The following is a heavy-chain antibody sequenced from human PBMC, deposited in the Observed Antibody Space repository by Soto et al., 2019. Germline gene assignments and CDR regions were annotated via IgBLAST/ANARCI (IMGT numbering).Heavy chain of an antibody. CDR1: GYTFTDYY. J-gene: IGHJ6*02. D-gene: IGHD2-2*01. Sequence: ASVKVSCKASGYTFTDYYIHWVRQAPGQGLEWMGWINPDSGGTKYAQKFQGRVAMTRVTSISTAYMELSSLGSDDTALYYCAKDPNTVVVPAATGGMDVWGQGTTVTVSS. V-gene: IGHV1-2*02. CDR2: INPDSGGT. CDR3: AKDPNTVVVPAATGGMDV.